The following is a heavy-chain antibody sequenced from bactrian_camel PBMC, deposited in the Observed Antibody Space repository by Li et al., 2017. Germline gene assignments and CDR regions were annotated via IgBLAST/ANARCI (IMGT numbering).Heavy chain of an antibody. Sequence: HVQLVESGGGSVQAGGSLRLSCAVSGLTPYTRSSFCMGWFRQAPGKEREGIATIYTNGGQTLYANSVKGRFTISIDNAKTTLYLQMNSLRVDDTAMYYCAIGLFADFGLGRGTQVTVS. CDR1: GLTPYTRSSFC. D-gene: IGHD5*01. CDR2: IYTNGGQT. V-gene: IGHV3S1*01. J-gene: IGHJ4*01.